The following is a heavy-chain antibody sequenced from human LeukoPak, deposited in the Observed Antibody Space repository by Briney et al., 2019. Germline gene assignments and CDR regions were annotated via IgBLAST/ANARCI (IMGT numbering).Heavy chain of an antibody. CDR1: GFTFSSYG. D-gene: IGHD5-18*01. Sequence: GGSLRLSCAASGFTFSSYGMHWVRQAPGKGLEWVAVISYDGSNKYYADSVKGRFTISRDNSKNTLYLQMNSLRAEDTAVYYCAKDSGGYSYGPDYWGQGTLVIVSS. J-gene: IGHJ4*02. V-gene: IGHV3-30*18. CDR3: AKDSGGYSYGPDY. CDR2: ISYDGSNK.